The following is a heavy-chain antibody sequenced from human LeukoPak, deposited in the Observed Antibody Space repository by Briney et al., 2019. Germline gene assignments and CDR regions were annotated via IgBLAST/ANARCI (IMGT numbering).Heavy chain of an antibody. J-gene: IGHJ6*02. CDR1: GFTFSTYW. Sequence: GGSLRLSCAASGFTFSTYWMHWVRRAPGKGLEWVSVISGSGSSYYADSVKGRFTISRDNSKNTLYLEMNSLRGEDTAEYHCAKHDILTGSFYGMDVWGQGTTVTVSS. D-gene: IGHD3-9*01. CDR3: AKHDILTGSFYGMDV. CDR2: ISGSGSS. V-gene: IGHV3-23*01.